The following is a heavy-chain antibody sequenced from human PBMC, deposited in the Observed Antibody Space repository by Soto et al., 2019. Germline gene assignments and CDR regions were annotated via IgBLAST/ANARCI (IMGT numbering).Heavy chain of an antibody. Sequence: EVQLLESGGGLVQPGGSLRLSCAASGFTFSSYAMSWVRQAPGKGLEWVSGISGSGDSTYYADSVKGRFTISRDNSKNTLYLQLNRLGAEDTAVYYCAKGVPGIAVAGTGYFQHWGQGTLVTVSS. D-gene: IGHD6-19*01. V-gene: IGHV3-23*01. CDR2: ISGSGDST. CDR3: AKGVPGIAVAGTGYFQH. CDR1: GFTFSSYA. J-gene: IGHJ1*01.